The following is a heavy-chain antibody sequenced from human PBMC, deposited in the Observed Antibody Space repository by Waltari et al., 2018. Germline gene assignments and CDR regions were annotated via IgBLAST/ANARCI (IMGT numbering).Heavy chain of an antibody. J-gene: IGHJ4*02. Sequence: QLQLRESGPGLLKPSETLSLTCTVSGGAISISSYYWGWIRQPPGKGLEWIAAIHHTGGTYDNPSLQSRVTITADTSKDQFSRKLTSETAAETAVYYCARHLRAYGAGNYYHGRVDYWGQGTLVTVSS. V-gene: IGHV4-39*01. CDR3: ARHLRAYGAGNYYHGRVDY. D-gene: IGHD3-10*01. CDR2: IHHTGGT. CDR1: GGAISISSYY.